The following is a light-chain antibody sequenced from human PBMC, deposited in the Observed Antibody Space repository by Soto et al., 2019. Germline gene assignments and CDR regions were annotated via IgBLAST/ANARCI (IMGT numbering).Light chain of an antibody. J-gene: IGKJ5*01. CDR1: QSVTSNS. V-gene: IGKV3-11*01. Sequence: EIVLTQSPATLSLSPGERATLSCRASQSVTSNSLAWYQQKPGQAPRLLIYDASNRATGIPARFSGSESGTDFTLTISSLETEDFAVYYCQQRSNWTPITFGQGTRLEI. CDR3: QQRSNWTPIT. CDR2: DAS.